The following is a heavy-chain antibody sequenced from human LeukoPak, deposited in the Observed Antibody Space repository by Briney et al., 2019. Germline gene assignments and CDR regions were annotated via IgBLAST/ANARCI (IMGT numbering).Heavy chain of an antibody. V-gene: IGHV4-39*07. CDR1: GGSISSSSYY. CDR2: LYYSGST. CDR3: ARDVIYTYCSGGTCYQNPTPNFDY. J-gene: IGHJ4*02. Sequence: PSETLSLTCTVSGGSISSSSYYWGWIRQPPGKGLEWIGSLYYSGSTYYNPSLKSRVTISVDTSKNQFSLKLSSVTAADTAVYYCARDVIYTYCSGGTCYQNPTPNFDYWGQGALVTVSS. D-gene: IGHD2-15*01.